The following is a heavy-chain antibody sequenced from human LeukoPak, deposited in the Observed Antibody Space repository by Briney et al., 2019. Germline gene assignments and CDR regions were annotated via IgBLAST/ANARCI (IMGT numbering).Heavy chain of an antibody. CDR3: ARRSSWSEGPFDY. J-gene: IGHJ4*02. Sequence: PGGSLRLSCAASGFTFDDYAMHWVRQAPGKGLEWVSGISWNSGSIGYADSVKGRFTISRDNAKNSLYLQMNSLRAEDTAVYYCARRSSWSEGPFDYWGQGTLVTVSS. D-gene: IGHD6-13*01. CDR1: GFTFDDYA. V-gene: IGHV3-9*01. CDR2: ISWNSGSI.